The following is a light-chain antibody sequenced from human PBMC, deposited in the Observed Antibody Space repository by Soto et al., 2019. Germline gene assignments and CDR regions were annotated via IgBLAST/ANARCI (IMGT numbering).Light chain of an antibody. J-gene: IGKJ4*01. CDR1: QSVSSY. Sequence: EIVLTQSPATLSLSPGERATLSCRASQSVSSYLAGYQQKPGQAPRLLIYDASNRATGIPARFSGSGSGTDFTLTISSLEPEDFAVYYCQQRSNWPRGLTFGGGTKVEIK. CDR3: QQRSNWPRGLT. V-gene: IGKV3-11*01. CDR2: DAS.